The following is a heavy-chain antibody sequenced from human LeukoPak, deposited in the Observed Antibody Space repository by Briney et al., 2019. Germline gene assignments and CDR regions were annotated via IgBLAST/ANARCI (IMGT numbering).Heavy chain of an antibody. D-gene: IGHD3-3*01. CDR3: ARGPYYDFWSGSGYYYYYMDV. CDR1: GYTFTSYD. Sequence: VASVKVSCKASGYTFTSYDINWVRQATGQGLGWMGWMNPNSGNTGYAQKFQGRVTITRNTSISTAYMELSSLRSEDTAVYYCARGPYYDFWSGSGYYYYYMDVWGKGTTVTVSS. V-gene: IGHV1-8*03. CDR2: MNPNSGNT. J-gene: IGHJ6*03.